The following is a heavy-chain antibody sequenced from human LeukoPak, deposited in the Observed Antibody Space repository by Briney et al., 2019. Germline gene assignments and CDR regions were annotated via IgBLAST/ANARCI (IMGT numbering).Heavy chain of an antibody. V-gene: IGHV3-23*01. CDR2: ISVSGGST. J-gene: IGHJ5*02. Sequence: GGSLRLSCAASGFTFSSYAMSWVRQAPGKGLEWVSAISVSGGSTYYADSVKGRFTISRDNSKNTLYLQMNSLRAEDTAVYYCAKDASPVNIGVVVAWVSGFDPWGQETMVTVSS. CDR3: AKDASPVNIGVVVAWVSGFDP. D-gene: IGHD2-15*01. CDR1: GFTFSSYA.